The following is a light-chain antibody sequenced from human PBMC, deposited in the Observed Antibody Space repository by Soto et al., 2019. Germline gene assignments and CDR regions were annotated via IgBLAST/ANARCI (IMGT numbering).Light chain of an antibody. CDR3: CSYAGSFVV. CDR2: EGS. V-gene: IGLV2-23*01. Sequence: QSALTQPASVSGSPGQSITISCTGTSSDVGSYNLVSWYQQHPGEAPKLMIYEGSKRPSGVSNRFSGSKSGNTASLTISGLQAEDEADYYCCSYAGSFVVFGGGTQLTVL. CDR1: SSDVGSYNL. J-gene: IGLJ2*01.